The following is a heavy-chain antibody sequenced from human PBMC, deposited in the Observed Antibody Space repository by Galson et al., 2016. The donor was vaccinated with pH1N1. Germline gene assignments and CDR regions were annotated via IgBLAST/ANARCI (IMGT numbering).Heavy chain of an antibody. Sequence: SVKVSCKASGGSFAKYAVSWVRQAPGQGLEWMGRIIPIYGTANYAQKFQGRVTITADEYTTTVYMELNSLISEDTAIYYCARHGRTESTKEGCGWGYGMDGWGQGTTVTVSS. CDR2: IIPIYGTA. CDR1: GGSFAKYA. CDR3: ARHGRTESTKEGCGWGYGMDG. V-gene: IGHV1-69*13. J-gene: IGHJ6*02. D-gene: IGHD3/OR15-3a*01.